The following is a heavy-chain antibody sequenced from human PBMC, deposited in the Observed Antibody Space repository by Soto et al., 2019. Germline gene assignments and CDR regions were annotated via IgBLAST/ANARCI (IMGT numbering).Heavy chain of an antibody. CDR2: ILPMFSTG. CDR3: ARDYKT. V-gene: IGHV1-69*01. J-gene: IGHJ4*02. D-gene: IGHD1-1*01. CDR1: GGTFRRDA. Sequence: QVQLVQSGAEVKKPGSSVKVSCKAAGGTFRRDAFSWVRQAPGQGLEWMGGILPMFSTGNYAQRFQDRVTITAVESTRTVYMELSSLRTEDRAMYYGARDYKTWGQGTLVTVSS.